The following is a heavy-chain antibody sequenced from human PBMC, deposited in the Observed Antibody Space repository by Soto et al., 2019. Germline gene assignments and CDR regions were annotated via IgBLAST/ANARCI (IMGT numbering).Heavy chain of an antibody. CDR3: ARDRYSSSWYFQH. D-gene: IGHD6-13*01. CDR2: ISAYNGNT. Sequence: ASVKVSCKAPGGTFSTYAISWVRQAPGQGLEWMGWISAYNGNTNYAQKLQGRVTMTTDTSTSTAYIELRSLRSDDTAVYYCARDRYSSSWYFQHWGQGTLVTVSS. V-gene: IGHV1-18*01. J-gene: IGHJ1*01. CDR1: GGTFSTYA.